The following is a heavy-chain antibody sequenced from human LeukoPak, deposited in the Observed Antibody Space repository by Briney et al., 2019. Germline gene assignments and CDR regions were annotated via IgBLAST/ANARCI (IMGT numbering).Heavy chain of an antibody. CDR2: ISYDGSNK. J-gene: IGHJ4*02. CDR1: GFTFSSYA. D-gene: IGHD2-2*02. V-gene: IGHV3-30-3*01. CDR3: ARDYGVIVVVPAAIGGFDY. Sequence: GRSLRLSCAASGFTFSSYAMHWVRQAPGKGLEWVAVISYDGSNKYYADSVKGRFTISRDNSKNTLYLQMNSLRAEDTAVYYCARDYGVIVVVPAAIGGFDYWGRGTLVTVSS.